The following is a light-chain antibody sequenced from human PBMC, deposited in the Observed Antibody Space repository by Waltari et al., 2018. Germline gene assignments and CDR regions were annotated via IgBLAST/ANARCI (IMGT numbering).Light chain of an antibody. CDR1: QSVTNN. J-gene: IGKJ1*01. CDR2: GAS. V-gene: IGKV3-15*01. Sequence: EIVMTQSPATLSVSPGERATLSCRASQSVTNNLAWYQQKPGQAPRLLIFGASTRAADIPARFSGSGSGTEFTLTISSLQSEDFAVYYCLQYNDWPPWTFGQGTKVEI. CDR3: LQYNDWPPWT.